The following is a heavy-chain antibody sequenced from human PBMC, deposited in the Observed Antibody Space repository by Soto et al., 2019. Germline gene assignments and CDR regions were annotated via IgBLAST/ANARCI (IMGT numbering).Heavy chain of an antibody. CDR2: IYYSGST. Sequence: SETLSLTCTVSGGSISSGGYYWSWIRQHPGKGLEWIGYIYYSGSTYYNPSLKSRVTISVDTSKNQFSLKLSSVTAGDTAVYYCARGPTEYCSGGSCYRDGAFDIWGQGTMVTVSS. CDR3: ARGPTEYCSGGSCYRDGAFDI. J-gene: IGHJ3*02. V-gene: IGHV4-31*03. CDR1: GGSISSGGYY. D-gene: IGHD2-15*01.